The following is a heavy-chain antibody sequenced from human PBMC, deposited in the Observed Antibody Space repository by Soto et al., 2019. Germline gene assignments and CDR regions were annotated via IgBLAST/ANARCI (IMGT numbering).Heavy chain of an antibody. J-gene: IGHJ6*02. CDR3: TSRSRNYLGYYYYYGMDV. V-gene: IGHV4-30-2*01. CDR2: IYHSGST. CDR1: GGSISSGGYS. Sequence: PWETLSLTCAVSGGSISSGGYSWSWIRQPPGKGLEWIGYIYHSGSTYYNPSLKSRVTISVDTSKNQFSLKLSSVTAADTAVYYCTSRSRNYLGYYYYYGMDVWGQGTTVTVSS. D-gene: IGHD1-7*01.